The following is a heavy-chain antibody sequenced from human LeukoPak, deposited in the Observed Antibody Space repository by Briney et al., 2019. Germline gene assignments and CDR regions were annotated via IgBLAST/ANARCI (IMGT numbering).Heavy chain of an antibody. D-gene: IGHD6-19*01. CDR2: INTDGTVT. V-gene: IGHV3-74*01. J-gene: IGHJ4*02. Sequence: PGGFLRLSCAASGFTFSKYWMLWVRQAPGKGLESVSRINTDGTVTTYADSVKGRFTVSRDNADNTMFLQMNGVRDEDTAVYYCATKQWLAPPPDSWGQGTPVTVSS. CDR1: GFTFSKYW. CDR3: ATKQWLAPPPDS.